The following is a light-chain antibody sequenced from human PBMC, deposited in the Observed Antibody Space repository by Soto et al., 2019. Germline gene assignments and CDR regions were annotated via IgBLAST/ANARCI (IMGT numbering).Light chain of an antibody. J-gene: IGKJ4*01. CDR1: QSVSSH. V-gene: IGKV3-11*01. Sequence: EVVLTQSPATLSLSPGERATLSCRASQSVSSHLAWYQHKPGRAPRLLIYDASNKATGIPARFSGSGSGTDFTLTISSLEPEDFAVYYCQQRYNWLSFGGGTKVEIK. CDR2: DAS. CDR3: QQRYNWLS.